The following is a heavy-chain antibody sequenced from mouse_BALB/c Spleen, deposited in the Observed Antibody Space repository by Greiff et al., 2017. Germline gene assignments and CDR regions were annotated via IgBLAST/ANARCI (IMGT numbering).Heavy chain of an antibody. D-gene: IGHD1-1*01. CDR2: ISSGSSTI. CDR3: ARGGYYGSSWGFAY. CDR1: GFTFSSFG. Sequence: EVQVVESGGGSVQPGGSRKLSCAASGFTFSSFGMHWVRQAPEKGLEWVAYISSGSSTIYYADTVKGRFTISRDNPKNTLFLQMTSLRSEDTAMYYCARGGYYGSSWGFAYWGQGTLVTVSA. J-gene: IGHJ3*01. V-gene: IGHV5-17*02.